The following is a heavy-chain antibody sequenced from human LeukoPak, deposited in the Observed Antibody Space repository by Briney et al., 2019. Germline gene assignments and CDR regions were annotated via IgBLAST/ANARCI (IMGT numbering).Heavy chain of an antibody. Sequence: GGSLRLSCAASGFTFSSYEMNWVRQAPGKGLEWVSYISSGGSTIYYADSVKGRFTISRDNAKNSLFLQMNSLRAEDTAVYYCARDRGIAVACDYWGQGTLVTVSS. CDR1: GFTFSSYE. CDR2: ISSGGSTI. V-gene: IGHV3-48*03. J-gene: IGHJ4*02. D-gene: IGHD6-19*01. CDR3: ARDRGIAVACDY.